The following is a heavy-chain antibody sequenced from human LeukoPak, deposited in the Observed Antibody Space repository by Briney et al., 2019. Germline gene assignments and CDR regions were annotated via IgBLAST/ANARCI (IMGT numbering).Heavy chain of an antibody. CDR1: GGSISSSSYY. CDR2: IYLSGST. CDR3: ARVTYDNWFDP. J-gene: IGHJ5*02. Sequence: SETLSLTCTVSGGSISSSSYYWGWIRQPPGKGLEWIGSIYLSGSTYYNPSLKSRLTISEDKSKNQSSLKLSSVTAADTAVYYCARVTYDNWFDPWGQGTLVTVSS. V-gene: IGHV4-39*07.